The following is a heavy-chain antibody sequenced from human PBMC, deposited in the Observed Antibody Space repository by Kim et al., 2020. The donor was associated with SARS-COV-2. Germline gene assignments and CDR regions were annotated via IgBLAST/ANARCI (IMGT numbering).Heavy chain of an antibody. CDR3: ARDGGYDSSGYYHEWFDP. D-gene: IGHD3-22*01. CDR1: GGSVSSGSYY. J-gene: IGHJ5*02. Sequence: SETLSLTCTVSGGSVSSGSYYWSWIRQPAGKGLEWIGGIYNSGSTNYNPSLKSRVTISVDTSKNQFSLKLSSVTAADTAVYYCARDGGYDSSGYYHEWFDPWGQGTLVTVSS. CDR2: IYNSGST. V-gene: IGHV4-61*02.